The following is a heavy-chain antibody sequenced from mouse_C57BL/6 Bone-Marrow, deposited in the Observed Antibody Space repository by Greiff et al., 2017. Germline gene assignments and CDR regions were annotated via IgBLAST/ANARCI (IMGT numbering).Heavy chain of an antibody. Sequence: VQLQQSGPELVKPGASVQMSCTASGYTFTDYNMHWVKQSHGKSLEWIGYINPNNGGTSSNQKFQGKATLTVNISSSTAYMELRSLTSEASAFYYCARGWLLPYWYFDVWGKGTTVTVSS. D-gene: IGHD2-3*01. J-gene: IGHJ1*03. CDR1: GYTFTDYN. CDR2: INPNNGGT. V-gene: IGHV1-22*01. CDR3: ARGWLLPYWYFDV.